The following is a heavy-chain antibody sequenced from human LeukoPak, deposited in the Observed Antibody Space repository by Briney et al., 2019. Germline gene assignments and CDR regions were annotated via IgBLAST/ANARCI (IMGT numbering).Heavy chain of an antibody. Sequence: SETLSLTCAVYGGSFSGYYWSWIRQPPGKGLEWIGEINHSGSTNYNPSLKSRVTISVDRSKNQFSLKLSSVTAADTAVYYCARYGYYFDYWGQGTLVTVSS. J-gene: IGHJ4*02. CDR3: ARYGYYFDY. CDR2: INHSGST. CDR1: GGSFSGYY. D-gene: IGHD4-17*01. V-gene: IGHV4-34*01.